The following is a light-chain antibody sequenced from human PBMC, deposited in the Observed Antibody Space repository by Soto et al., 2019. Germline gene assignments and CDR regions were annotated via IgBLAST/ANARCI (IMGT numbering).Light chain of an antibody. V-gene: IGLV2-14*01. CDR2: EVS. J-gene: IGLJ2*01. CDR1: SSDVGGYNY. Sequence: QSVLTQPASVSGSPGQSITISCTGTSSDVGGYNYVSWYQQHPGKAPKLMIYEVSNRPSEVANRFSGSKSGNTPSLTISGLQAEDEGNYYCGSYTSGSTLVVFGRGTKLTVL. CDR3: GSYTSGSTLVV.